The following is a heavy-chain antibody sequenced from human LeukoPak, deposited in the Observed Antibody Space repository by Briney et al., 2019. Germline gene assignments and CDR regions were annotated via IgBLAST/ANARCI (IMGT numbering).Heavy chain of an antibody. V-gene: IGHV4-31*08. CDR3: AVGWELPPHFDY. CDR2: IYYSGST. J-gene: IGHJ4*02. Sequence: SETLSLTCTVSGGSISSGGYYWSWIRQHPGKGLEWIGYIYYSGSTYYNPSLKSRVTISVDTSKNQFSLKLSSVTAADTAVYYCAVGWELPPHFDYWGQGTLVTVSS. CDR1: GGSISSGGYY. D-gene: IGHD1-26*01.